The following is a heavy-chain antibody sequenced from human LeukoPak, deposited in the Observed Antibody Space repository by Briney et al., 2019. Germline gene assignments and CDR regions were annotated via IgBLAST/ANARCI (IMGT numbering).Heavy chain of an antibody. J-gene: IGHJ5*02. V-gene: IGHV4-4*07. CDR1: GGSISSYY. Sequence: PSETLPLTCTVSGGSISSYYRSWIRQPAGKGLEWIGRIYTSGSTNYNPSLKSRVTMSVDTSKNQFSLKLSSVTAADTAVYYCARTTAQELNWFDPWGQGTLVTVSS. CDR2: IYTSGST. D-gene: IGHD1-7*01. CDR3: ARTTAQELNWFDP.